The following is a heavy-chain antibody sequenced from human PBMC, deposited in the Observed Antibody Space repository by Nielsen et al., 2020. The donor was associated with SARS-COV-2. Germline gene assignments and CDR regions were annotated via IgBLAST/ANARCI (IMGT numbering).Heavy chain of an antibody. V-gene: IGHV1-2*02. CDR2: INPNSGGT. CDR3: ARDRGMEYNWNLESYYYYGMDV. CDR1: GYTFTGYY. Sequence: ASVKVSCKASGYTFTGYYMHWVRQAPGQGLEWMGWINPNSGGTNYAQKFQGRVTMTRDTSISTAYMELSRLRSDDTAVYYCARDRGMEYNWNLESYYYYGMDVWGQGTTVTVSS. D-gene: IGHD1-20*01. J-gene: IGHJ6*02.